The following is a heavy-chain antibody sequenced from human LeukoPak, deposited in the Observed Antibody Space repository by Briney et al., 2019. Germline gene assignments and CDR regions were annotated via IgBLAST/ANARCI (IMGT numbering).Heavy chain of an antibody. CDR3: ARVIGDVSGYYVDH. J-gene: IGHJ5*02. CDR2: INQSGSP. D-gene: IGHD3-22*01. CDR1: GGSFSGYY. Sequence: SETLSLTCAVYGGSFSGYYWSWIRQPPGKGLEWIGEINQSGSPNYNPSLKSRITISVDTSKNQFSLKLRSVTAADTAVFYCARVIGDVSGYYVDHWGQGALVTVSS. V-gene: IGHV4-34*01.